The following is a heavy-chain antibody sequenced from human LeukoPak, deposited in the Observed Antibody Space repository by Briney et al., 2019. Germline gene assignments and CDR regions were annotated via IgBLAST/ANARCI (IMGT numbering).Heavy chain of an antibody. CDR2: VRYDGSNK. V-gene: IGHV3-30*02. D-gene: IGHD6-13*01. J-gene: IGHJ2*01. CDR1: GFTFSSYG. CDR3: AKDGGIAAAGSAPYWYFDL. Sequence: GGSLRLSCAASGFTFSSYGMHWVRQAPGKGLEWVAFVRYDGSNKYYADSVKGRFTISRDNSKNTLYLRMNSLRAEDTAVYYCAKDGGIAAAGSAPYWYFDLWGRGTLVTVST.